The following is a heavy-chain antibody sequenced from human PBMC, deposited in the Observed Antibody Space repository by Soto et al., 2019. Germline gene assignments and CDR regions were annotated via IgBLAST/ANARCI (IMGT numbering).Heavy chain of an antibody. D-gene: IGHD4-17*01. CDR3: AKDPTTVGFFDS. CDR1: GFTFSSYA. CDR2: ISGSGDTT. J-gene: IGHJ4*02. V-gene: IGHV3-23*01. Sequence: EVQLLESGGGLVQPGGSPRLSCAASGFTFSSYAMSWVRQAPGKGLEWVSAISGSGDTTQYADSVKGRFTISRDNSKNTLYLQMNSLRAEDTAVYYCAKDPTTVGFFDSWGQGTLVTVSS.